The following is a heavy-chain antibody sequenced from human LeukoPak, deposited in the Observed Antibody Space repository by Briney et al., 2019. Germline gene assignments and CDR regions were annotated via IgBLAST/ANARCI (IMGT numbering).Heavy chain of an antibody. CDR3: TKSDGYGLIRI. CDR1: GGSVSDYY. CDR2: IYHTGST. J-gene: IGHJ3*02. D-gene: IGHD3-10*01. Sequence: PSETLSLTCTISGGSVSDYYWSWIRQSPGKGLEWIGYIYHTGSTSYSPSLKSRVTISVDTSKNQFSLKVISMTAADTAVYYCTKSDGYGLIRICGRGTMVTVSS. V-gene: IGHV4-59*02.